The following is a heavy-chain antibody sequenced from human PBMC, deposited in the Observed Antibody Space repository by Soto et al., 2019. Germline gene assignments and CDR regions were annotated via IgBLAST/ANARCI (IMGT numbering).Heavy chain of an antibody. CDR2: ISGRGGST. Sequence: QLLESGGGLVQPGGSLRLSCAASGFTFSSYAMSWVRQAPGKGLEWVSGISGRGGSTYYADSVKGRFTISRDNSKNTLYLQMHSLRAEDTAVYYCATGPLYGDYVSGWGQGTLVTVSS. V-gene: IGHV3-23*01. CDR1: GFTFSSYA. D-gene: IGHD4-17*01. J-gene: IGHJ4*02. CDR3: ATGPLYGDYVSG.